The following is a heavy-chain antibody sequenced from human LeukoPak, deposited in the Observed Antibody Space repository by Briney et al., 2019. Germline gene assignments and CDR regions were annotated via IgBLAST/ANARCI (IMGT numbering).Heavy chain of an antibody. D-gene: IGHD3-9*01. J-gene: IGHJ5*02. CDR1: GGSISSGSYY. V-gene: IGHV4-61*02. CDR2: IYTSGST. Sequence: SETLSLTCTVSGGSISSGSYYWSWIRQPAGKGLEWIGRIYTSGSTNYNPSLKSRVTISVDTSKNQFSLKLSSVTAADTTVYYCARQHNRRFDMAVTNNWFDPWGQGTLVTVSS. CDR3: ARQHNRRFDMAVTNNWFDP.